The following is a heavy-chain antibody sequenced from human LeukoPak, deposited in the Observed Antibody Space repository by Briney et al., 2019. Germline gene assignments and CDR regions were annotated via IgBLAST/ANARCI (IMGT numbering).Heavy chain of an antibody. CDR2: ISGSGGST. D-gene: IGHD5-18*01. CDR3: AKDYSGYSYGTYFDY. CDR1: GFTFSNNA. Sequence: PGGSLRLSCAASGFTFSNNAMNWVRQAPGKGLEWVSVISGSGGSTHYADSVKGRFTISRDNSKNTSYLQMNSLRAEDTAVYYCAKDYSGYSYGTYFDYWGQGTLVTVSS. V-gene: IGHV3-23*01. J-gene: IGHJ4*02.